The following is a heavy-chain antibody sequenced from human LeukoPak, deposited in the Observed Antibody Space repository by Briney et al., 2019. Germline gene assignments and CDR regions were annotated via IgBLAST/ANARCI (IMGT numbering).Heavy chain of an antibody. CDR3: ARDTGHYYDSSGYFRLGHIDY. Sequence: GGSLRLSCAASGFTFSSYWMHWVRQAPGKGLVWVSRINSDGSSTSYADSVKGRFTISRDNAKNTLYLQMNSLRAEDTAVYYCARDTGHYYDSSGYFRLGHIDYWGQGTLVTVSS. D-gene: IGHD3-22*01. V-gene: IGHV3-74*01. J-gene: IGHJ4*02. CDR2: INSDGSST. CDR1: GFTFSSYW.